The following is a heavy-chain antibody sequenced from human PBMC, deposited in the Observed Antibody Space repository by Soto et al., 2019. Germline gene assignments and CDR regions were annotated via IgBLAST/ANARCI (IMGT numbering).Heavy chain of an antibody. CDR1: GYTFTSYG. Sequence: GASVKVSCKASGYTFTSYGISWVRQAPGQGLEWMGWISAYNGNTNYAQKLQGRVTMTTDTSTSTAYMELRSLRSDDTAVYYCACNWEHSSGGYGQWLRFDRWGQGTLVT. D-gene: IGHD6-19*01. V-gene: IGHV1-18*01. CDR3: ACNWEHSSGGYGQWLRFDR. J-gene: IGHJ5*02. CDR2: ISAYNGNT.